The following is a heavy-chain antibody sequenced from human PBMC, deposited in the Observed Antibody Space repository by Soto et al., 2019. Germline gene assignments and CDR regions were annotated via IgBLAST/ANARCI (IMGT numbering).Heavy chain of an antibody. Sequence: ASVKVSCKASGYTFTTYAIHWVRQAPGQRLEWMGWINAGNGNTKYSQKFQGRVTITRDTSASTAYMELSSLRSEDTAVYYCARDLMATTGYGMDVWGQGTTVTVSS. CDR3: ARDLMATTGYGMDV. CDR2: INAGNGNT. D-gene: IGHD2-8*01. J-gene: IGHJ6*02. V-gene: IGHV1-3*01. CDR1: GYTFTTYA.